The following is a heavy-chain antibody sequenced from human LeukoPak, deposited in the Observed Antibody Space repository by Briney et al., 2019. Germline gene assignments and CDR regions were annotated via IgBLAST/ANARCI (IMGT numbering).Heavy chain of an antibody. CDR3: ARGRYCSSASCYHDY. D-gene: IGHD2-2*01. V-gene: IGHV7-4-1*02. Sequence: ASVKVSCKASGYTFTTYAMNWVRQAPGQGLEWMGWINANTGNPTYAQGFTGRFVFSLDTSVSTAYLQISSLKAEDTAVYYCARGRYCSSASCYHDYWGQGTLVTVSS. J-gene: IGHJ4*02. CDR2: INANTGNP. CDR1: GYTFTTYA.